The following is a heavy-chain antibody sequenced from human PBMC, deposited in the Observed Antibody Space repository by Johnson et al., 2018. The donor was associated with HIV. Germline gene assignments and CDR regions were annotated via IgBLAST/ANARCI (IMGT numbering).Heavy chain of an antibody. D-gene: IGHD3-22*01. V-gene: IGHV3-20*04. CDR2: INWNGGNT. CDR1: GFTFDDYG. CDR3: VRGLRMNYYDSSGQHAFDI. Sequence: VQLVESGGGVVQPGGSLRLSCAASGFTFDDYGMSWVRQAPGKGLEWVSGINWNGGNTGHADSVKGRFTTSRDNSKNSLYLQMNSLRAEDTALYYCVRGLRMNYYDSSGQHAFDIWGQGTMVTVSS. J-gene: IGHJ3*02.